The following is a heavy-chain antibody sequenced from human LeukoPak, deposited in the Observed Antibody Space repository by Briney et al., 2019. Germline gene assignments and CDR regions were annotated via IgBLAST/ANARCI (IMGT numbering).Heavy chain of an antibody. CDR2: VDPEDGET. CDR1: GYTFTSYG. Sequence: ASVKVSCKASGYTFTSYGISWVRQAPGQGLEWMGGVDPEDGETIYAQKLQGRVTMTEDTSTDTAYMELSSLRSEDTAVYYCATHFDSSGPDAFDIWGQGTMVIVSS. D-gene: IGHD3-22*01. V-gene: IGHV1-24*01. J-gene: IGHJ3*02. CDR3: ATHFDSSGPDAFDI.